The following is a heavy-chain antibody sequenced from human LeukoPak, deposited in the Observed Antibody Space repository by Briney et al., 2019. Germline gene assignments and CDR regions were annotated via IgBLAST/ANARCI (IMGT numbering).Heavy chain of an antibody. CDR3: ARGFDGYPFGWWFDP. V-gene: IGHV3-74*01. CDR1: GFTFSTYW. CDR2: VDADGSTT. D-gene: IGHD5-24*01. Sequence: GGSLRLSCVVSGFTFSTYWMHWVRQAPGKGLVWVSRVDADGSTTIYADSVKDRFTISRDNGINTVYLQMNSLRAEDTAVYYCARGFDGYPFGWWFDPWGQGTLVTVSS. J-gene: IGHJ5*02.